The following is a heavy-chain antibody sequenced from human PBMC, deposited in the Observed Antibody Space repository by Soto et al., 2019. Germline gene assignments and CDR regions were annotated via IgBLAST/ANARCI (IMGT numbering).Heavy chain of an antibody. Sequence: SLTCTVSGGSISSYYWSWIRQPPGKGLEWIGEINHSGSTNYNPSLKSRVTISVDTSKNQFSLKLSSVTAADTAVYYCARGYVGSYDACFDYWGQGTLVTVSS. CDR2: INHSGST. V-gene: IGHV4-34*01. D-gene: IGHD5-12*01. CDR3: ARGYVGSYDACFDY. CDR1: GGSISSYY. J-gene: IGHJ4*02.